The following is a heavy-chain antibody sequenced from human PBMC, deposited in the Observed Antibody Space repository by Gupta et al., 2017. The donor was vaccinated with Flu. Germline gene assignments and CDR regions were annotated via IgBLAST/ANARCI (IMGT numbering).Heavy chain of an antibody. Sequence: EVQLLESGGGLVKPGGSLRLSCAASGFTFSSYSMNWVRQAPGKGLEWVSSISSRSSYIYYADSVKGRFTISRDNAKNSLYLQMNSLRAEDTAVYYCARDLGNTVEYYYYGMDVWGQGTTVTVSS. D-gene: IGHD4-17*01. CDR3: ARDLGNTVEYYYYGMDV. CDR1: GFTFSSYS. V-gene: IGHV3-21*01. J-gene: IGHJ6*02. CDR2: ISSRSSYI.